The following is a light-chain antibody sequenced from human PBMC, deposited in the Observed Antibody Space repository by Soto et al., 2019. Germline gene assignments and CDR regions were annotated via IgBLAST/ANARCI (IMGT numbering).Light chain of an antibody. CDR1: NIGSKS. CDR3: QVWDSSSDPLYV. Sequence: SYELTQPPSVSVAPGKTARITCGGNNIGSKSVHWYQQKPGQAPVLVIYYDSDRPSGIPERFSGSNSGNTATLTISRVEAGDEAVYHCQVWDSSSDPLYVFGTGTKLTVL. CDR2: YDS. J-gene: IGLJ1*01. V-gene: IGLV3-21*04.